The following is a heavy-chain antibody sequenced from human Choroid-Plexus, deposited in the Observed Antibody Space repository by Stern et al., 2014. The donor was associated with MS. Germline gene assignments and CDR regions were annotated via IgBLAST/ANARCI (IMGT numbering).Heavy chain of an antibody. CDR1: GFTFGSCA. J-gene: IGHJ5*02. CDR2: VSYDGSNK. V-gene: IGHV3-30*18. CDR3: AKDRHYLTYFFDH. D-gene: IGHD2/OR15-2a*01. Sequence: VQLVESGGGVVQPGRPLRLSCVASGFTFGSCAMHWVRQAPGKGLEWVAGVSYDGSNKYYADSVKGPFTHSTDNSPNTLYIQMSSLRPEDTAVYYCAKDRHYLTYFFDHWGQGSLVTVSS.